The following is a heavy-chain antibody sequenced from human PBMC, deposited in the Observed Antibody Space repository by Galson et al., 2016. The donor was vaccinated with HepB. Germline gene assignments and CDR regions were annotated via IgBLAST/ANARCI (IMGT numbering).Heavy chain of an antibody. V-gene: IGHV3-48*02. CDR2: ISSSSNSM. CDR3: VKGAGTIDY. CDR1: GFIFNSYS. J-gene: IGHJ4*02. D-gene: IGHD6-19*01. Sequence: SLRLSCAASGFIFNSYSMNWVRQAPGKGLDWISYISSSSNSMYYADSVKGRFTISRDNAKNSLYLQMNSLRDEDTAVYYCVKGAGTIDYWGQGTLVTVSS.